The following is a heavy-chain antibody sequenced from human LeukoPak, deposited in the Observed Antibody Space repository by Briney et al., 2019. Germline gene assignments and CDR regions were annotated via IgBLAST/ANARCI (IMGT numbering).Heavy chain of an antibody. D-gene: IGHD6-13*01. CDR3: ARDNREQQLVPPTFDY. CDR1: GYTLTELS. J-gene: IGHJ4*02. CDR2: FDPEDGET. V-gene: IGHV1-24*01. Sequence: ASVKVSCKVSGYTLTELSMHWVRQAPGKGLEWMGGFDPEDGETIYAQKFQGRVTMTEDTSTDTAYMELSSLRSEDTAVYYCARDNREQQLVPPTFDYWGQGTLVTVSS.